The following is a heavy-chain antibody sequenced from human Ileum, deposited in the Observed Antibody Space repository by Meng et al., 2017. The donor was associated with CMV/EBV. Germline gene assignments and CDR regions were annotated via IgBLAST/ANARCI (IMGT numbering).Heavy chain of an antibody. CDR2: ITAGGDNT. J-gene: IGHJ4*02. V-gene: IGHV3-23*01. CDR1: GLTFSAHV. CDR3: ASRRNYIDS. Sequence: EVQLLESGGALVQPGGSLRLPFAASGLTFSAHVMNWLRQAPGKGLEWVSSITAGGDNTYYADSVKGRFTISRDNSKNTVYLQMNSLRVEDTAVYYCASRRNYIDSWGQGTLVTVSS.